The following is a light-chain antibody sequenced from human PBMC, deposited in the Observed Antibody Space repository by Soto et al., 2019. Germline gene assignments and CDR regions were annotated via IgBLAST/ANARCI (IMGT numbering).Light chain of an antibody. J-gene: IGLJ1*01. CDR3: TSYTTSGTYV. CDR2: DVS. Sequence: QSALTQPASVSGSPGQSIAVSCSGTSSDIGASIHVSWYQQHPGKAPKLMIYDVSNRPSGVSDRFSGSKSGNTASLTISGLQAEDEADYYCTSYTTSGTYVFGAGTKVNVL. CDR1: SSDIGASIH. V-gene: IGLV2-14*03.